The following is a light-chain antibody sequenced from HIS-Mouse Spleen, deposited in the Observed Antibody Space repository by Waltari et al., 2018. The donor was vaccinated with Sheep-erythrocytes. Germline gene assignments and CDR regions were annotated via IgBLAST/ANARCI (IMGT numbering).Light chain of an antibody. CDR2: EVS. CDR1: SSDVGGYNY. V-gene: IGLV2-8*01. CDR3: AAWDDSLSGYV. J-gene: IGLJ1*01. Sequence: QSALTQPPSASGSPGQSVTISCTGTSSDVGGYNYVSWYQQHPGKAPKRMIYEVSKRPSGFLVRFPGSKSGTSASLAIVGLRAEDEADYYCAAWDDSLSGYVFGTGTKVTVL.